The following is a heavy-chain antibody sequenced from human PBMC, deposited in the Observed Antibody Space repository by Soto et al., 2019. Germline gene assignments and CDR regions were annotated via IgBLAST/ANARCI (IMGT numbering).Heavy chain of an antibody. Sequence: SETLSLTCAVYGGSFSGYYWSWIRQPPGKGLEWIGYIYYSGSAYYNPSLKSRVTISVDTSKNQFSLRLSSVTAADTAVYYCARDAGGWYQLFSHWFGA. D-gene: IGHD2-2*01. V-gene: IGHV4-34*09. CDR3: ARDAGGWYQLFSHWFGA. CDR2: IYYSGSA. CDR1: GGSFSGYY. J-gene: IGHJ5*01.